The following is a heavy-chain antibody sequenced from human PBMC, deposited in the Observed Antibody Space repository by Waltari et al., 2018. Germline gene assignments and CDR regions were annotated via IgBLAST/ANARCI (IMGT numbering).Heavy chain of an antibody. V-gene: IGHV1-69*01. CDR2: IIPIFGTA. CDR3: ARSRGSYYYFDY. D-gene: IGHD1-26*01. Sequence: QVQLVQSGAEVKKPGASVKVSCKASGGTFSSYAISGVRQAPGQGLEGMGGIIPIFGTANYAQKFQGRVTITADESTSTAYMELSSLRSEDTAVYYCARSRGSYYYFDYWGQGTLVTVSS. J-gene: IGHJ4*02. CDR1: GGTFSSYA.